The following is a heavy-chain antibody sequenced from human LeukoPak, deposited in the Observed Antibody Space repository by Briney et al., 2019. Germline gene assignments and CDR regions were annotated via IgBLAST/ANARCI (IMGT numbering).Heavy chain of an antibody. Sequence: SQTLSLTCAISGDSVSSNSAAWNWIRQSPSGGLEWLGRTYYRSKWYNDYSLSVNVKGRITLNPDTSKNQFSLQLNSVTPEDTAVYYCSREAMVGFVDLWGQGTLVTVSS. D-gene: IGHD2-15*01. CDR2: TYYRSKWYN. V-gene: IGHV6-1*01. J-gene: IGHJ5*02. CDR1: GDSVSSNSAA. CDR3: SREAMVGFVDL.